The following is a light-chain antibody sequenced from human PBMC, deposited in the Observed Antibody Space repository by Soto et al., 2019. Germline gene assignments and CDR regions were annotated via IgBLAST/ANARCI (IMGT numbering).Light chain of an antibody. CDR2: DNN. CDR1: SSNIGNNF. CDR3: GTWDSSLSVVV. J-gene: IGLJ2*01. V-gene: IGLV1-51*01. Sequence: QSVLTQPPSVSAAPGQKVTISCSGSSSNIGNNFVSWYQQLPGTAPKLLIYDNNERPSGTSDRFSGSKSGTSATLGITGLQTGDEADYYCGTWDSSLSVVVFGGGTKLTVL.